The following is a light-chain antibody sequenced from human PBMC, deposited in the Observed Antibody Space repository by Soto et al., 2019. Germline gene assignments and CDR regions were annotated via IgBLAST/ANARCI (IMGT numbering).Light chain of an antibody. Sequence: QSVLTQPPSASGTPGQRVSISCSGSNSNIGSKYVYWYQQLPGTAPKLLMYRNNQRPSGVPDRFPGSKSGTSASLAISGLRSEDEADYYCAAWDNNLGGPAFGGGTKLTVL. J-gene: IGLJ2*01. V-gene: IGLV1-47*01. CDR1: NSNIGSKY. CDR3: AAWDNNLGGPA. CDR2: RNN.